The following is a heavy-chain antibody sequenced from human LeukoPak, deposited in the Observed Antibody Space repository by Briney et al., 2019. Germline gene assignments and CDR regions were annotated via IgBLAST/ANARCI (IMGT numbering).Heavy chain of an antibody. Sequence: GGSLRLSCATSGFTFNNYWMSWVRQAPGKGLEWVANIKQDGSEKYYVDSVKGRFTISRDDAKNSVYLQMNSLRADATAVYYCARDPSLLHSGWYDYWGQGTLVTVSS. CDR1: GFTFNNYW. D-gene: IGHD6-19*01. J-gene: IGHJ4*02. CDR3: ARDPSLLHSGWYDY. CDR2: IKQDGSEK. V-gene: IGHV3-7*01.